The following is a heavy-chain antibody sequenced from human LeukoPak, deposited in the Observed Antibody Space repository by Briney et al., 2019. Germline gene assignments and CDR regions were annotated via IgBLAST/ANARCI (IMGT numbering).Heavy chain of an antibody. V-gene: IGHV3-7*01. CDR2: IKQDGSEK. Sequence: GGSLRLSCAASGFTFSTFAMIWVRQPPGKGLEWVANIKQDGSEKYYVDSVKGRFTISRDNAKNSLYLQMNSLRAEDTAVYYCARVHHYDFWSGSWRDHDAFDIWGQGTMVTVSS. CDR1: GFTFSTFA. CDR3: ARVHHYDFWSGSWRDHDAFDI. J-gene: IGHJ3*02. D-gene: IGHD3-3*01.